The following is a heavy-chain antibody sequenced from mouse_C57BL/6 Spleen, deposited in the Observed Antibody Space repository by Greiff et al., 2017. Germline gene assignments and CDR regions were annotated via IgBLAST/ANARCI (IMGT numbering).Heavy chain of an antibody. Sequence: VQLQQSGTELVKPGASVKLSCKASGYTFTSYWMHWVKQRPGQGLEWIGNINPSNGGTNYNEKFKSKATLTVDKSSSTAYMQLSSLTSEDSAVYYCAREGSYDGYPFAYWGQGTLVTVSA. V-gene: IGHV1-53*01. CDR1: GYTFTSYW. CDR2: INPSNGGT. D-gene: IGHD2-3*01. CDR3: AREGSYDGYPFAY. J-gene: IGHJ3*01.